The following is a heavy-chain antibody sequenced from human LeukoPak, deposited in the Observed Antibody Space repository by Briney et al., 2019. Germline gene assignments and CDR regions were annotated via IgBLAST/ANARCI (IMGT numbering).Heavy chain of an antibody. Sequence: SETLSLTRAVYGGSFSGYYWSWIRQPPGKGLEWIGEINHSGSTNYNPSLKSRVTISVDTSKNQFSLKLSSVTAADTAVYYCARRWGSSWSFSYYFDYWGQGTLVTVSS. CDR3: ARRWGSSWSFSYYFDY. CDR1: GGSFSGYY. D-gene: IGHD6-13*01. J-gene: IGHJ4*02. V-gene: IGHV4-34*01. CDR2: INHSGST.